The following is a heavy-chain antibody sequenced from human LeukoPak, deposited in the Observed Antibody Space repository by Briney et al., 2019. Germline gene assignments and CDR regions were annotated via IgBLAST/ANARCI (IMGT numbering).Heavy chain of an antibody. CDR2: IYYSGTT. Sequence: PSETLSLTCTVSGGSISSSTYYWGWIRQPPGKGLEWFGTIYYSGTTNYNPSLKSRVTISVDTSKNQLSLKLSSVSAADTAVYYCASRYCRGGNCDSGLIVINAFDIWGQGTMVTVSS. D-gene: IGHD2-15*01. CDR1: GGSISSSTYY. CDR3: ASRYCRGGNCDSGLIVINAFDI. J-gene: IGHJ3*02. V-gene: IGHV4-39*01.